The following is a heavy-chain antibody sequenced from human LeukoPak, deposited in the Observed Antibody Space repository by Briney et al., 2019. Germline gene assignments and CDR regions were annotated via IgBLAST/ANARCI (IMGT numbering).Heavy chain of an antibody. CDR2: IRYDGSNK. D-gene: IGHD3-10*01. CDR3: AKDGYGSGTYGDY. CDR1: GFTFTSYG. Sequence: GGSLRLSCAASGFTFTSYGMHWVRQAPGKGLEWVAFIRYDGSNKYYADSVKGRFTISRDNSKNTLYLQMNSLRAEDTAVYYCAKDGYGSGTYGDYWGQGTLVTVSS. J-gene: IGHJ4*02. V-gene: IGHV3-30*02.